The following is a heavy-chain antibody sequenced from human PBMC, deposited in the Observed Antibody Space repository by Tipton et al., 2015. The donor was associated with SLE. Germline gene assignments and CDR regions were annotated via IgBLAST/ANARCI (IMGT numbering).Heavy chain of an antibody. V-gene: IGHV4-59*12. CDR1: GGSISSYY. D-gene: IGHD3-22*01. Sequence: LRLSCTVSGGSISSYYWSWIRQPPGKGLEWIGKIYDTGSTDYNPSLKSRVTISVDTSKNQFSLKLSSVTAADTAVYYCARDEYRYDATGYHLLGHFDFWGQGTLVTVSS. CDR2: IYDTGST. CDR3: ARDEYRYDATGYHLLGHFDF. J-gene: IGHJ4*02.